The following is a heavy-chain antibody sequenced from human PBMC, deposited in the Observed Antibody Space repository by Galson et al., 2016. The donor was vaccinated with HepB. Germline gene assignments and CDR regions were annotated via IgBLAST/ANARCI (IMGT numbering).Heavy chain of an antibody. D-gene: IGHD2-8*01. Sequence: LSLTCAVSGGSISDNYWSWIRQPPGKGLEWIGYISDTGSTEHSPSLKSRVTLSLDTSKNQLSLSLSSVTAADTALYYCARIFCINTVCFFDHWGQGTLVTVSS. V-gene: IGHV4-59*01. CDR3: ARIFCINTVCFFDH. CDR2: ISDTGST. CDR1: GGSISDNY. J-gene: IGHJ4*02.